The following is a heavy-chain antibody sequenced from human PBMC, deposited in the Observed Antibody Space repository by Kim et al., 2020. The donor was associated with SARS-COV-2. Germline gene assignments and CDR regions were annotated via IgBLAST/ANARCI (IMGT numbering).Heavy chain of an antibody. D-gene: IGHD3-10*01. V-gene: IGHV3-11*04. J-gene: IGHJ6*02. CDR3: ARWYYGSGRYGMDV. Sequence: ADTVKGRFPISRDNAKNSLYLQMNSLGAGDTAVYYCARWYYGSGRYGMDVWGQGTTVTVSS.